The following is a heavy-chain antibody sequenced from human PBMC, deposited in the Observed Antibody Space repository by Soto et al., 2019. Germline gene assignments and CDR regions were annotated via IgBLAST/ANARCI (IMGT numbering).Heavy chain of an antibody. J-gene: IGHJ4*02. D-gene: IGHD5-12*01. V-gene: IGHV1-18*01. CDR2: ISAYNGNT. CDR1: GYTFPSYG. CDR3: ARDPHRDGYALVFDY. Sequence: ASVKVSCKASGYTFPSYGISWVRQAPGQGLEWMGWISAYNGNTNYAQKLQGRVTMTTDTSTSTAYMELRSLRSDDTAVYYCARDPHRDGYALVFDYWGQGTLVTVSS.